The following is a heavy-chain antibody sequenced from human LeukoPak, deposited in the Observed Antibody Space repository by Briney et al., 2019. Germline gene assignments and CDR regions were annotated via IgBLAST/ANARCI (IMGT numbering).Heavy chain of an antibody. D-gene: IGHD4-17*01. Sequence: GGSLRLSCAASGFTFSSYAMSWVRQAPGKGLEGVSAISGSGGSTYYADSVKGRYTISRDNSKNTLYLQMNSLRAEDTAVYYCARHGSASVYGDSVDYWGQGTLVTVSS. CDR2: ISGSGGST. V-gene: IGHV3-23*01. CDR1: GFTFSSYA. CDR3: ARHGSASVYGDSVDY. J-gene: IGHJ4*02.